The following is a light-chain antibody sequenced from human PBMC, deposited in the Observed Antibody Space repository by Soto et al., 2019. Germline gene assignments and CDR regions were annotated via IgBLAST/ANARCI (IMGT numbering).Light chain of an antibody. CDR2: EVS. V-gene: IGLV2-14*01. CDR1: SSDVGGYNY. Sequence: QSALTQPASVSGSPVQSITISCTGTSSDVGGYNYVSWYQQHPGKAPKLMIYEVSNGPSGVSNRFSGSKSGNTASLTISVRQAEDEADYYCSSYTSSSTLVFGTGTQLTVL. CDR3: SSYTSSSTLV. J-gene: IGLJ1*01.